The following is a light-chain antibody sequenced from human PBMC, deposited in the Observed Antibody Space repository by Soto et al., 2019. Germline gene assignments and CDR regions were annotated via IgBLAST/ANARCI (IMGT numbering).Light chain of an antibody. V-gene: IGKV2-30*01. CDR1: QSLVYSNGNTY. CDR2: EVS. Sequence: DVVMTQSPLSLPVTLGQPASISCRSSQSLVYSNGNTYLNWFHQRPGQSPRRLIYEVSNRDSGVPDRWGGSGSGTDFTLKISRVEAEDVGIYYCMQGTFWPFTFGTGTKVDVK. J-gene: IGKJ3*01. CDR3: MQGTFWPFT.